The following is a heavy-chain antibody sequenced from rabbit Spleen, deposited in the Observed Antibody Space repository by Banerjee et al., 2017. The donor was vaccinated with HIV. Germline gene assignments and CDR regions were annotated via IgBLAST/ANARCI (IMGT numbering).Heavy chain of an antibody. V-gene: IGHV1S43*01. CDR2: TYTGSGST. Sequence: QEQLVESGGGLVTLGGSLKLSCKASGIDFSSYWICWVRQAPGKGLEWIACTYTGSGSTYYASWAKGRFTITRSTSLNTVDLKMTSLTAADTATYFCARSDDSGATDHTFNLWGQGTLVTVS. CDR3: ARSDDSGATDHTFNL. CDR1: GIDFSSYW. J-gene: IGHJ4*01. D-gene: IGHD6-1*01.